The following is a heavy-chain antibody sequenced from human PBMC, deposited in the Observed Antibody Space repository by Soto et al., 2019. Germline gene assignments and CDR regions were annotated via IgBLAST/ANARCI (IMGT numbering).Heavy chain of an antibody. V-gene: IGHV1-18*01. Sequence: ASVKVSCKASGYTFTSYGISWVRQAPGQGLEWMGWISAYNGNTNYAQKLQGRVTMTTDTSTSTAYMELRSLRSDDTAVYYCARDNYSGYANYYYYMDVWGKGTTVTVSS. CDR3: ARDNYSGYANYYYYMDV. CDR2: ISAYNGNT. D-gene: IGHD5-12*01. J-gene: IGHJ6*03. CDR1: GYTFTSYG.